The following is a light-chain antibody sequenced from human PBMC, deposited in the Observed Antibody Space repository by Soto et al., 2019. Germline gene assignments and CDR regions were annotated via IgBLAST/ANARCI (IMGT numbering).Light chain of an antibody. Sequence: EIVLTQSPGTLSLSPGERATLSCRASQSVRSGFLAWYQQKPGQAPSLLIYGTSTRATGTPDRFSGSGSGTDFTLSISRLEHEDFAVYDCKNCSSSLPFGQGTRLEIK. J-gene: IGKJ5*01. CDR2: GTS. V-gene: IGKV3-20*01. CDR1: QSVRSGF. CDR3: KNCSSSLP.